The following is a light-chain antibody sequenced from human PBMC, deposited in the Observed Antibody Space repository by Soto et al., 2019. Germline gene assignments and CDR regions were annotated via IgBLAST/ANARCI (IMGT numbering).Light chain of an antibody. J-gene: IGLJ2*01. CDR1: SSNVVNNY. CDR2: DNN. V-gene: IGLV1-51*01. Sequence: QSVLTQPPSVSAAPGQKVTISCSGSSSNVVNNYVSWYQQLPGTAPKLLIYDNNNRPSGIPDRFSGSKSGTSATLGITGLQTGEGAVFYWGTGESRLGGGVFGGGTKLTVL. CDR3: GTGESRLGGGV.